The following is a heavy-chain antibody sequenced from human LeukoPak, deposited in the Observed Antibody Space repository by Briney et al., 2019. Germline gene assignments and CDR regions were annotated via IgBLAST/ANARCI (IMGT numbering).Heavy chain of an antibody. CDR2: ISGSGGST. V-gene: IGHV3-23*01. CDR3: AKMSGGNPVLDY. CDR1: GSTFSSYA. D-gene: IGHD4-23*01. J-gene: IGHJ4*02. Sequence: PGGSLRLSCAASGSTFSSYAMSWVRQAPGKGLEWVSAISGSGGSTYYADSVKGRFTISRDNSKNTLYLQMNSLRAEDTAVYYCAKMSGGNPVLDYWGQGTLVTVSS.